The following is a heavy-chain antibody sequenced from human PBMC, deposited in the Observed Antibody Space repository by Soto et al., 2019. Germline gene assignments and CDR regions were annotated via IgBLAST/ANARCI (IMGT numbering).Heavy chain of an antibody. CDR1: SYSISSGFF. V-gene: IGHV4-38-2*02. J-gene: IGHJ5*02. D-gene: IGHD2-8*01. CDR3: ARDTNSLDL. Sequence: PSETLSLTCVVSSYSISSGFFWAWIRQPPGKGLEWVGSIYHTGDTHYNPSLRSQVSMSVDTSKNQFSLRLTSLTAADTAVYFCARDTNSLDLWGRGILVTVPQ. CDR2: IYHTGDT.